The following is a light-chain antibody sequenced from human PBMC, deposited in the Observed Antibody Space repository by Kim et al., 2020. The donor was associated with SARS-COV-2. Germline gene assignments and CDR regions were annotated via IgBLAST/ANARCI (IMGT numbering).Light chain of an antibody. Sequence: VSPEEKSTRPSRASPIVSSNLAWYQQKPGQAPRLLICGASTRATGIPAMFSGSGSGTEFTLTISSLQSEDFAVYYCQQYNNWPPYSFGQGTKLEI. CDR1: PIVSSN. V-gene: IGKV3-15*01. CDR3: QQYNNWPPYS. J-gene: IGKJ2*03. CDR2: GAS.